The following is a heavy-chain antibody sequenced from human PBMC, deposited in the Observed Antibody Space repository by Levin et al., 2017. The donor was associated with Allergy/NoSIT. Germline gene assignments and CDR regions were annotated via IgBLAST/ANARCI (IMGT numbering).Heavy chain of an antibody. J-gene: IGHJ4*01. CDR2: IYTSGST. V-gene: IGHV4-61*02. CDR3: ARGGVIAILFEY. Sequence: PSETLSLTCTVSGGSITSGSYFWNWIRQPAGKGLEWIGRIYTSGSTTYNPSLKSRVTISLDTSNNQFSLKLTSVTAADTAVYYCARGGVIAILFEYWGHGTLVTVSS. D-gene: IGHD2-21*01. CDR1: GGSITSGSYF.